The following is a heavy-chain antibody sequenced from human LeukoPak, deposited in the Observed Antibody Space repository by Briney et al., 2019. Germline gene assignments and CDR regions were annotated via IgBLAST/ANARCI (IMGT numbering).Heavy chain of an antibody. D-gene: IGHD2-15*01. CDR3: ASLGYCSGGSCYGRADAFDI. CDR2: ISSSSSYI. J-gene: IGHJ3*02. V-gene: IGHV3-21*01. CDR1: GFTFSSYS. Sequence: GGSLRLSCAASGFTFSSYSMNWVRQAPGKGLEWVSSISSSSSYIYYADSVKGRFTISRDNAKNSLYLQMNSLSAEDTAVYYCASLGYCSGGSCYGRADAFDIWGQGTMVTVSS.